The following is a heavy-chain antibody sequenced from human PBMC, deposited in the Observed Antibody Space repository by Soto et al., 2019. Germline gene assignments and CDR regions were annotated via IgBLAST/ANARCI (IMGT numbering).Heavy chain of an antibody. V-gene: IGHV4-59*01. J-gene: IGHJ6*03. CDR2: IYYSGST. CDR3: ARDQKDYYYYYMDV. Sequence: PSQTLSLTCTVSGGSISSYYWSWIRQPPGRGLEWIGYIYYSGSTNYNPSLKSRVTISVDTSKNQFSLKLSSVTAADTAVYYCARDQKDYYYYYMDVWGKGSPGHLLL. CDR1: GGSISSYY.